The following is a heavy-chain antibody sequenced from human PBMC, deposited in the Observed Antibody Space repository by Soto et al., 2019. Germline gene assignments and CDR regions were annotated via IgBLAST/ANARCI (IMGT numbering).Heavy chain of an antibody. CDR2: IVPVFPSV. Sequence: SVKVSCKASGYTLTSYGISWVRQAPGQGLEWMGTIVPVFPSVYYAPRFQGRLTITADGSTDTVYMMLTSLKSEDTAVYYCAREMPSTAAAYFYYGLNVWGQGTSVTVSS. J-gene: IGHJ6*02. D-gene: IGHD6-13*01. V-gene: IGHV1-69*13. CDR1: GYTLTSYG. CDR3: AREMPSTAAAYFYYGLNV.